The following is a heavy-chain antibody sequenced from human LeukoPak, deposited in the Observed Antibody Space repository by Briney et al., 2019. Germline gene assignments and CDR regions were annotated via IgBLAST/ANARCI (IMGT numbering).Heavy chain of an antibody. V-gene: IGHV3-74*01. CDR2: INSDGSST. CDR1: GFTFSIYW. CDR3: ASLDY. Sequence: GGSLRLSCAASGFTFSIYWVLWVRHAPGKGLVWVSSINSDGSSTSYADSVKGRFTISRDNAKNTLYLQMNTLRAEDTAVYYCASLDYWGQGTPVTVSS. J-gene: IGHJ4*02.